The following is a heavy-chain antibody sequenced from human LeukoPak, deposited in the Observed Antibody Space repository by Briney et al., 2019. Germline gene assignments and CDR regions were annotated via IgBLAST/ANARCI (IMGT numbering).Heavy chain of an antibody. D-gene: IGHD3-10*01. CDR3: ARGKVLLWFGESLDY. Sequence: GGSLTLSCVASGFTFSSYSMNWVRQAPGKGLEWVSSISSSSSYIYYADSVKGRFTISRDNAKNSLYLQMNSLRAEDTAVYYCARGKVLLWFGESLDYWGQGTLVTVSS. CDR1: GFTFSSYS. J-gene: IGHJ4*02. V-gene: IGHV3-21*01. CDR2: ISSSSSYI.